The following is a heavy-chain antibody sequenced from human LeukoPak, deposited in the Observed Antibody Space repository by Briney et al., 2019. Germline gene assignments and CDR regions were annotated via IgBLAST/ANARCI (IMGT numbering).Heavy chain of an antibody. D-gene: IGHD4-23*01. Sequence: ASVKVSCKASGYTFTGYQMHWVRQAPGQGLEWMGWINPNSGGTNYAQKFQGRVTMTRDTSISTAYMELSRLRSDDTAVYYCARDTNSPVGYYYYYMDVWGTGNTVTVSS. CDR2: INPNSGGT. J-gene: IGHJ6*03. CDR1: GYTFTGYQ. CDR3: ARDTNSPVGYYYYYMDV. V-gene: IGHV1-2*02.